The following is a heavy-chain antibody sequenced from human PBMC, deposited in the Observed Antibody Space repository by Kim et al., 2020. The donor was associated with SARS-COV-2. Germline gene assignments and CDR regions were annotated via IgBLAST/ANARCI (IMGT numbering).Heavy chain of an antibody. V-gene: IGHV3-7*01. Sequence: GGSLRLSCAASGFTFSNYWMSWVRQAPGKGLEWVAHIKQDGSAKNYLDSVTGRFTISRDNAENSLYLQMNSLRVEDTAVYYCARVRGRALAGTGDYWGQGTLVTVSS. J-gene: IGHJ4*02. D-gene: IGHD6-19*01. CDR1: GFTFSNYW. CDR2: IKQDGSAK. CDR3: ARVRGRALAGTGDY.